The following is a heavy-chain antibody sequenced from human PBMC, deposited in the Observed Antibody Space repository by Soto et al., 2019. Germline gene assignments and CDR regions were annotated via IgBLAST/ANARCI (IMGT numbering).Heavy chain of an antibody. V-gene: IGHV1-46*01. CDR3: ALPKNTLGWYNF. CDR2: INPNGGST. CDR1: GYTFTNNH. D-gene: IGHD6-19*01. J-gene: IGHJ4*02. Sequence: ASVKVSCKTSGYTFTNNHVHWVRQALGQGLEWMGAINPNGGSTTYAQHLQGRVTMTSDSSTSTVYMEMGSLRSDDSAVYYCALPKNTLGWYNFWGQGTLVTVSS.